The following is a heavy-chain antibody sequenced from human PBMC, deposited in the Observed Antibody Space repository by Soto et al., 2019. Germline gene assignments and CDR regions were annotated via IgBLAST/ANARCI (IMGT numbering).Heavy chain of an antibody. V-gene: IGHV3-74*01. Sequence: EVQLVESGGGLVQPGGSLRLSCAASGFTFSSYWMHWVRQAPGKGLVWVSRITSDGSDTTYPDSVKGRFTISRDNAKNTLLLQLNSLRAEDTAVYYCARDKVPFYGPGSFAYWGQGTLVTVSS. CDR1: GFTFSSYW. CDR3: ARDKVPFYGPGSFAY. J-gene: IGHJ4*02. D-gene: IGHD3-10*01. CDR2: ITSDGSDT.